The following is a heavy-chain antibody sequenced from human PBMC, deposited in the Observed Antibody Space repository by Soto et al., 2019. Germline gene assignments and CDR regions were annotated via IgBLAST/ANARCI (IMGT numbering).Heavy chain of an antibody. CDR1: GGAINNRDYY. CDR3: ARDRPAFKSFGSGMDV. J-gene: IGHJ6*02. V-gene: IGHV4-31*03. Sequence: QVQLQESGPGLVKPSQTLSLTCSVSGGAINNRDYYWSWIRQHPGKGLEWIGNIFYSGSTDYNPSLKGRLKISIDTSKNEFSLKLTSLTAADTAVYYCARDRPAFKSFGSGMDVWGQGTTVTVSS. D-gene: IGHD3-16*01. CDR2: IFYSGST.